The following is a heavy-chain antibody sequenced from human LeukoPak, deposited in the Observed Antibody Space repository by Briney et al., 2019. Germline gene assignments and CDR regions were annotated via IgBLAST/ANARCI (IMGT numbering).Heavy chain of an antibody. D-gene: IGHD6-19*01. CDR3: AKLTSGWFEDF. CDR1: GFTFSSYA. Sequence: PGGSLRLSCAASGFTFSSYAMTRVRQAPGKGLEWVSAISASDDSTFYVGSVRGRFTISRDFSKNTLYLQMNSLRAEDTAVYYCAKLTSGWFEDFWGQGTLVTVSS. V-gene: IGHV3-23*01. J-gene: IGHJ4*02. CDR2: ISASDDST.